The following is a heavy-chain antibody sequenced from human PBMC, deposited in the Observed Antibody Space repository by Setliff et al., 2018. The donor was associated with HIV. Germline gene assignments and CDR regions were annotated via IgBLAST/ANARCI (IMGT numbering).Heavy chain of an antibody. D-gene: IGHD5-12*01. J-gene: IGHJ4*02. CDR1: GYTFISYG. CDR3: ARGRWLQSAFDY. Sequence: ASVKVSSKASGYTFISYGITWVRQAPGQGLEWMGWISVDKGDTNYAQKLQGRVTMTTDTSTSTAYMELRSLRSGDTAVYYCARGRWLQSAFDYWGQGTLVTVSS. V-gene: IGHV1-18*01. CDR2: ISVDKGDT.